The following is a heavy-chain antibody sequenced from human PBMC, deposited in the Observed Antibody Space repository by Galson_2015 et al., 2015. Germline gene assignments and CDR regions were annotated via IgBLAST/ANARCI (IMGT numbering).Heavy chain of an antibody. J-gene: IGHJ6*02. CDR3: ARAWVGMGLDYYYYGMDV. Sequence: SLRLSCAASGFTFSSYGMHWVRQAPGKGLEWVAVIWYDGSNKYYADSVKGRFTISRDNAKSSLYLQMNSLRAEDTAVYYCARAWVGMGLDYYYYGMDVWGQGTTVTVSS. V-gene: IGHV3-33*01. CDR2: IWYDGSNK. D-gene: IGHD6-13*01. CDR1: GFTFSSYG.